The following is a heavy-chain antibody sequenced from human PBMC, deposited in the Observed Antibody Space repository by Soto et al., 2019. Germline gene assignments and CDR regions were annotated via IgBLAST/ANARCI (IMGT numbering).Heavy chain of an antibody. Sequence: PGDFLKFSCKASGSSFASHWTSCVRQMPVTGLAWMARIDPSYSYTNSSPSFQGHVTISADKSISTAYLQWSGLSAEDTAEYYCAKVMGYCRSTSCSREAYFYYGMDVWGQGTTLTVYS. CDR1: GSSFASHW. CDR2: IDPSYSYT. V-gene: IGHV5-10-1*01. CDR3: AKVMGYCRSTSCSREAYFYYGMDV. D-gene: IGHD2-2*01. J-gene: IGHJ6*02.